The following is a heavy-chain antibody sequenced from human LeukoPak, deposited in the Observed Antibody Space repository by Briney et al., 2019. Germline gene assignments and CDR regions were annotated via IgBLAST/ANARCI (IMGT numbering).Heavy chain of an antibody. CDR3: ARELGVGATTGFDP. CDR1: GGSFSGYY. J-gene: IGHJ5*02. D-gene: IGHD1-26*01. CDR2: INHSGST. V-gene: IGHV4-34*01. Sequence: SETLSLTCAVYGGSFSGYYWSWIRQPPGKGLEWIGEINHSGSTNYNPSLKSRVTISVDTSKNQFSLKLSSVTAADTAVYYCARELGVGATTGFDPWGQGALVTVSS.